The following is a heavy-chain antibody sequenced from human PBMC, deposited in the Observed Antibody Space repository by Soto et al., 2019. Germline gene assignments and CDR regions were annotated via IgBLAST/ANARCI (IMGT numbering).Heavy chain of an antibody. Sequence: PSETLSLTCTVSGGSISSSSYYWGWIRQPPGKGLEWIGSIYYSGSTYYNPSLKSRVTISVDTSKNQFSLKLSSVTAADTAVYYCARPVSSTIFGVVPKGLFDPWGQGTLVTVSS. J-gene: IGHJ5*02. D-gene: IGHD3-3*01. CDR3: ARPVSSTIFGVVPKGLFDP. CDR1: GGSISSSSYY. V-gene: IGHV4-39*01. CDR2: IYYSGST.